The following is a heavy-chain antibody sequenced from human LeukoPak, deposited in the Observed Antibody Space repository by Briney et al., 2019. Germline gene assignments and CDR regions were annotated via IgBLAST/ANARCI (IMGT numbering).Heavy chain of an antibody. Sequence: GGSLRLSCAASGFTFSSYAMSGVPHAPGKGLEWVSAISGSGGSTYYADSVKGRFTISRDNSKNTLYLQMNSLRAEDTAVYYCAKNDHSGWYVGRYNWFDPWGQGTLVTVSS. D-gene: IGHD6-19*01. CDR2: ISGSGGST. CDR1: GFTFSSYA. J-gene: IGHJ5*02. CDR3: AKNDHSGWYVGRYNWFDP. V-gene: IGHV3-23*01.